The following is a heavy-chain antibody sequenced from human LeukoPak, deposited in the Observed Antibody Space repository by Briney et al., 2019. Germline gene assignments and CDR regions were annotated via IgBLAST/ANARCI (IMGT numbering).Heavy chain of an antibody. Sequence: GGSLRLSCAASGFTFSSYAMSWVRQAPGKGLEWVSAISGSGGSTYYADSVKGRFTISRDNAKNSLYLQMNSLRAEDTAVYYCARKYDSSGYYDWGQGTMVTVSS. CDR3: ARKYDSSGYYD. CDR2: ISGSGGST. CDR1: GFTFSSYA. D-gene: IGHD3-22*01. V-gene: IGHV3-23*01. J-gene: IGHJ3*01.